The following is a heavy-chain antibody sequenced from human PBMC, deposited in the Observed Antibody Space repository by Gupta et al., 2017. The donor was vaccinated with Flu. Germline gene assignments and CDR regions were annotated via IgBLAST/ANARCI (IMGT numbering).Heavy chain of an antibody. CDR1: GGSISSGTYY. CDR2: IYYSGST. Sequence: QLQLQESGPGLVKPPETLSLPCPFSGGSISSGTYYWGWIRQAPGKGLDWIGSIYYSGSTYYNPSLQGRVTISVDTSKNQFSLKLNSVTATDTAVYYCARLGYSSSWIDSWGQGTLVTVSS. D-gene: IGHD6-13*01. V-gene: IGHV4-39*01. J-gene: IGHJ4*02. CDR3: ARLGYSSSWIDS.